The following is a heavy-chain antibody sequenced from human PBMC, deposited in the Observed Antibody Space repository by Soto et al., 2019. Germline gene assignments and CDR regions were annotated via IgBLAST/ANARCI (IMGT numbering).Heavy chain of an antibody. Sequence: QVQLVESGGGVVQPGRSLRLSCAASGFTFSSYAMHWVRQAPGKGLEWVAVISYDGSNKYYADSVKGRFTISRDNSKNTLYLQMNSLRAEDTAVYYCARDAQGVVNNYFDYWGQGTLVTVFS. CDR3: ARDAQGVVNNYFDY. V-gene: IGHV3-30-3*01. D-gene: IGHD3-3*01. CDR1: GFTFSSYA. CDR2: ISYDGSNK. J-gene: IGHJ4*02.